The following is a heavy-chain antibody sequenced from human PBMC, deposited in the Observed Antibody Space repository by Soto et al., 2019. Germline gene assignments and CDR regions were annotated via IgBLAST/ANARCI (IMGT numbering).Heavy chain of an antibody. CDR3: ARGRYGYIGI. CDR2: INHSGST. CDR1: GGSFSGYY. D-gene: IGHD6-13*01. J-gene: IGHJ4*02. V-gene: IGHV4-34*01. Sequence: QVQLQQWGAGLLKPSETLSLTCAVYGGSFSGYYWSWIRQPPGKGLEWIGEINHSGSTNYNLSLKSRVTVSVDTSKNQFSLKLSSVTAADTAVYYCARGRYGYIGIWGQGTLVTVSS.